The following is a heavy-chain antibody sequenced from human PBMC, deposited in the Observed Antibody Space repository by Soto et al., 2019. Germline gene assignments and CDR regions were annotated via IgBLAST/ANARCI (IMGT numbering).Heavy chain of an antibody. CDR2: ISNNGGST. CDR1: GFSFSNYA. V-gene: IGHV3-64*01. Sequence: EVQLVESGGILVQPGESLRLSCVASGFSFSNYAMHWVRQAPGKGLEFVSAISNNGGSTYYANSVKGRFTISRDNSKNTVYLQMGSLRTDDMAVYYCARGGPYQLLSDFDYWGQGTLVTVSS. D-gene: IGHD2-2*01. J-gene: IGHJ4*02. CDR3: ARGGPYQLLSDFDY.